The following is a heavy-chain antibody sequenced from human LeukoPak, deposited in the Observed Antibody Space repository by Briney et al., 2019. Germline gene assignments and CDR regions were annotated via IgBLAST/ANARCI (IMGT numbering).Heavy chain of an antibody. CDR1: GFTFSSYG. D-gene: IGHD3-10*01. V-gene: IGHV3-33*06. Sequence: GRSLRLSCAASGFTFSSYGMHWVRQAPGKGLEWVAVIWYDGSNKYYADSVKGRFTISRDNSKNTLYLQMNSLRAEDTAVYYCAKGTRGVRGVTIDYWGQGTLVTVSS. J-gene: IGHJ4*02. CDR3: AKGTRGVRGVTIDY. CDR2: IWYDGSNK.